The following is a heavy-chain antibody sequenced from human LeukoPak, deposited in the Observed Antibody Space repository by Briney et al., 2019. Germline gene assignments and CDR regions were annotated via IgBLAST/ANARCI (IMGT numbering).Heavy chain of an antibody. J-gene: IGHJ5*02. CDR3: ARDRGYYGSGSYYNLGSWFDP. V-gene: IGHV4-39*07. Sequence: SGTLSLTCTVSGGSISSSSYYWGWIRQPPGKGLEWIGSIYYSGSTYYNPSLKSRVTISVDTSKNQFSLNLSSVTAADTAVYYCARDRGYYGSGSYYNLGSWFDPWGQGTLVTVSS. D-gene: IGHD3-10*01. CDR1: GGSISSSSYY. CDR2: IYYSGST.